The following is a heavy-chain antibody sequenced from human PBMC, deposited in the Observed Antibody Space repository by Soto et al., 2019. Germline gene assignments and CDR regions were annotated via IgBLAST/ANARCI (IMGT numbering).Heavy chain of an antibody. CDR2: INTDNGDA. CDR3: ARDQGYVVY. V-gene: IGHV1-3*04. Sequence: ASVKVSCKASGYTFTSYSIHWVRQAPGQGLEWIGWINTDNGDAKYSQKFQGRVTVTRDTSATTAYMEVSSLRSEDTAAYYCARDQGYVVYWGLGPLVTVYS. CDR1: GYTFTSYS. J-gene: IGHJ4*03.